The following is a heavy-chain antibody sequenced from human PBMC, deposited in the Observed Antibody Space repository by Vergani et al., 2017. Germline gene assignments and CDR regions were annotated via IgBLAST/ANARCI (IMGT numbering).Heavy chain of an antibody. CDR3: ARDPQQLVRGGLFDP. Sequence: QVQLVQSGAEVKKPGSSVKVSCKASGGTFSSYAISWVRQAPGQGLEWMGGIIPIFGTANYAQKFQGRVTMTRDTSISTAYMELSRLRSDDTAVYYCARDPQQLVRGGLFDPWGQGTLVTVSS. CDR1: GGTFSSYA. V-gene: IGHV1-69*06. D-gene: IGHD6-13*01. J-gene: IGHJ5*02. CDR2: IIPIFGTA.